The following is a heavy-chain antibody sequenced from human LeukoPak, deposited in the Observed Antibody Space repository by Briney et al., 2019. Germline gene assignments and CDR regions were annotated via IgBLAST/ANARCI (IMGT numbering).Heavy chain of an antibody. Sequence: SETLSLTCTVSGGSISSYYWSWIRQPPGKGLEWIGYIYYGGSTNCNPSLKSRVTISVDTSKNQFSLKLSSVTAADTAVYYCARAQYWYFDLWGRGTLVTVSS. J-gene: IGHJ2*01. V-gene: IGHV4-59*01. CDR3: ARAQYWYFDL. CDR2: IYYGGST. CDR1: GGSISSYY.